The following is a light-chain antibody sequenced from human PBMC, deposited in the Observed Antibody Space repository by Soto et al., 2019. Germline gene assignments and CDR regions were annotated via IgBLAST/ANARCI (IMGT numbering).Light chain of an antibody. V-gene: IGKV3-15*01. CDR1: QSISSQ. CDR3: QQYNNWWT. Sequence: DILLTQSPSTLSLSLGDRVTISCRASQSISSQLAWYQQKPGQAPRLLIYGASSWDTGIPARFSGSGSGTEFTLTISSLQSDDFAAYYCQQYNNWWTFGQGTKVDIK. CDR2: GAS. J-gene: IGKJ1*01.